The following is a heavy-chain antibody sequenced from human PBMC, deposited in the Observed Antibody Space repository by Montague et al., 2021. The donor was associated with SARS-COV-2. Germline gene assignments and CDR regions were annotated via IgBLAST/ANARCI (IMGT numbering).Heavy chain of an antibody. D-gene: IGHD3-9*01. J-gene: IGHJ6*03. CDR2: IYYGGST. Sequence: SETLSLTCTVSGGSISSYYWSWIRQPPGKGLEWIGYIYYGGSTNYNPSLKSRVTISVDTPKNQFSLKLSSVTAADTAVYYCARDSRTDFDWLFPDSGSYYYYMDVWGKGTTVTVSS. V-gene: IGHV4-59*01. CDR1: GGSISSYY. CDR3: ARDSRTDFDWLFPDSGSYYYYMDV.